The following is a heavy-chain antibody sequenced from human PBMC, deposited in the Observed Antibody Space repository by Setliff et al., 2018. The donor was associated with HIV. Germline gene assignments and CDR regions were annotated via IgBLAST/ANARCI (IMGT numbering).Heavy chain of an antibody. V-gene: IGHV4-31*03. Sequence: PSETLSLTCTVSDGSISSGGYYWSWIRQHPGKGLEWIGYIYFSGSTYYNPSLKSRVTISVETSKNQFSLKLTSASAADTAVYYCARRYSSSWYFDYWGRGTLVTVSS. CDR1: DGSISSGGYY. CDR2: IYFSGST. J-gene: IGHJ4*02. CDR3: ARRYSSSWYFDY. D-gene: IGHD6-13*01.